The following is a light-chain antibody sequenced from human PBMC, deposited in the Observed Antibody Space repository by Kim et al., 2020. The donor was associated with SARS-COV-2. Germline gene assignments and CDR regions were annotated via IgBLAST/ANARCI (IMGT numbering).Light chain of an antibody. CDR3: SSYTSSSTYV. V-gene: IGLV2-14*03. Sequence: GQSDTISRTGNSSDVGGYNYVSWYQQHPGKAPKLMIYDVSNRPSGVSNRFSGSKSGNTASLTISGLQAEDEADYYCSSYTSSSTYVFGTGTKVTVL. CDR1: SSDVGGYNY. CDR2: DVS. J-gene: IGLJ1*01.